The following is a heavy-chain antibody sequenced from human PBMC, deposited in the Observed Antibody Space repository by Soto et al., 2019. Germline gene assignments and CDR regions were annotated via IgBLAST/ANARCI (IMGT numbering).Heavy chain of an antibody. D-gene: IGHD1-26*01. V-gene: IGHV4-34*01. CDR1: GKSLSGYY. Sequence: SETLSLTCAVYGKSLSGYYWSWIRQPPGKALEWIGEINHSGNTNYNPSLKSRVTISVDTSKNQLFLNLSSVTAADTAMYYCARHHVRGRTIAGAAEFWGQGALVTVSS. CDR3: ARHHVRGRTIAGAAEF. CDR2: INHSGNT. J-gene: IGHJ4*02.